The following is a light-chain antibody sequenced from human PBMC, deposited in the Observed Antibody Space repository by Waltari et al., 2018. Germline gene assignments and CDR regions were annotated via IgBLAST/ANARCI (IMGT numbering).Light chain of an antibody. CDR2: GAT. J-gene: IGLJ1*01. V-gene: IGLV2-23*01. CDR1: SNDIGNYDL. CDR3: FSFVAANSFV. Sequence: QSALTQPASVSGSPGQSITLSCTGTSNDIGNYDLVSWYQQRPGEAPKLLMYGATKRPSGVSNRFSGSKSGKTASPTIAGLQTEDEADYYCFSFVAANSFVFGPGTKVTVL.